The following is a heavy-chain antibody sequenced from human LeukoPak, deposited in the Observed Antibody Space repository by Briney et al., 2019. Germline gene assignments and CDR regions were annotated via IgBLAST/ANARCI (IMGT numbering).Heavy chain of an antibody. J-gene: IGHJ4*02. Sequence: ASVKVSCKASGYTFTGYYMHWVRQAPGQGLEWIGWINPNSGGTNYAQKFQGWVTMARDTSISTAYMELSRLRSDDTAVYYCARSISPGIAAAGTGYDYWGQGTLVTVSS. CDR2: INPNSGGT. D-gene: IGHD6-13*01. CDR3: ARSISPGIAAAGTGYDY. CDR1: GYTFTGYY. V-gene: IGHV1-2*04.